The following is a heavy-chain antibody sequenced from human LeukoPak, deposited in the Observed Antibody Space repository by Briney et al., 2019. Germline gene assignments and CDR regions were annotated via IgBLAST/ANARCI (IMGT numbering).Heavy chain of an antibody. V-gene: IGHV3-21*01. D-gene: IGHD3-16*01. Sequence: GGSLRLSCATSGFTLSSFKMTWVRQAPGKGLEWVASISPSSSYISYADSLKGRVTVSRNNAKHSVFLQMSSLRAEDTAVYYCARDLTGGEYFDSWGQGTLVSVSS. CDR3: ARDLTGGEYFDS. CDR2: ISPSSSYI. J-gene: IGHJ4*02. CDR1: GFTLSSFK.